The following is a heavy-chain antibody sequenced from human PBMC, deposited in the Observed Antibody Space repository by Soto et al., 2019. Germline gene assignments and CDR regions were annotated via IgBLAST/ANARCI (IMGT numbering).Heavy chain of an antibody. Sequence: GXSRRLSCAASGFTFRTYWMHWVRQAPGKGVEWVXNIKEXGGDRNNVDAXXGRSTISXXNAENSRYLEMIIVVAEDTPVYYYVRGGYYYSPWGQGNLFTFS. D-gene: IGHD5-12*01. J-gene: IGHJ5*02. CDR2: IKEXGGDR. CDR1: GFTFRTYW. V-gene: IGHV3-7*05. CDR3: VRGGYYYSP.